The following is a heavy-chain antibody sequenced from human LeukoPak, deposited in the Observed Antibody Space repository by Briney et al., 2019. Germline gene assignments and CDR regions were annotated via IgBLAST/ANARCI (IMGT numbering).Heavy chain of an antibody. CDR3: ARDGVSVRVVVTLDY. D-gene: IGHD3-22*01. Sequence: GRSLRLSCAASGFTFSSYGMHWVRQAPGKGLEWVAVIWYDGSNKYYADSVKGRFTISRDNSKNTLYLQMNSLRAEDTAVYYCARDGVSVRVVVTLDYWGQGTLVTVSS. J-gene: IGHJ4*02. CDR2: IWYDGSNK. CDR1: GFTFSSYG. V-gene: IGHV3-33*01.